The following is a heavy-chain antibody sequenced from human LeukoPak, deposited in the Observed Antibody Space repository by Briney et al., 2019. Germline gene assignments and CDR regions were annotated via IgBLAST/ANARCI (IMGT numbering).Heavy chain of an antibody. Sequence: GGSLRLSCAASGFTFSGHEMNWVRQAPGKGLEWISYISIPGSNIYYADSVKGRFTISRDNAKNSLYLQMNSLRAEDTAVYYCARDGVSYYYYGMDVWGQGTTVTVSS. CDR3: ARDGVSYYYYGMDV. CDR2: ISIPGSNI. J-gene: IGHJ6*02. D-gene: IGHD3-3*01. V-gene: IGHV3-48*03. CDR1: GFTFSGHE.